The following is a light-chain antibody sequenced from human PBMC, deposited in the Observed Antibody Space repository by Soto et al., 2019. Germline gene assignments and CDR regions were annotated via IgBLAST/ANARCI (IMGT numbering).Light chain of an antibody. CDR1: SSDVGGYNY. Sequence: QSALTQPPSASGSPGQSVTISCTGTSSDVGGYNYVSWYQQHPGKAPKLMIYEVNMRPSGVPDRFSGSKSGNTASLTVSGLQAEDEADYYCSSYAGSNTVVFGGGTKLTVL. CDR3: SSYAGSNTVV. V-gene: IGLV2-8*01. J-gene: IGLJ2*01. CDR2: EVN.